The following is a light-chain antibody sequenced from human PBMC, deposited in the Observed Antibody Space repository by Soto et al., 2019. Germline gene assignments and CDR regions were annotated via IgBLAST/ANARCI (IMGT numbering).Light chain of an antibody. Sequence: DIVMTQSPDSLAVSLGERATINCESSQSVLYNSDNKNYLAWYQQKPGQPPKLLIYWASTRDSGVPDRFSGSGSGADFTLTISSLQAEDVAVYYCQQYYTTLSFGGGTKVEIK. V-gene: IGKV4-1*01. CDR1: QSVLYNSDNKNY. J-gene: IGKJ4*01. CDR2: WAS. CDR3: QQYYTTLS.